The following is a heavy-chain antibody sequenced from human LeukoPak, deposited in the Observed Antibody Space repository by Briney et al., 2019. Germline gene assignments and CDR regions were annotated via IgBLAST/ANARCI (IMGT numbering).Heavy chain of an antibody. J-gene: IGHJ4*02. Sequence: GGSLRLSCAASGFTFGSYPMHWVRQAPGKGLEWVALISYDGSNKYYADSVKGRFTISRDNSKNTLYLQMNSLRAEDTAVYYCASVLCSGSSCPTDYWGQGTLVTVSS. CDR3: ASVLCSGSSCPTDY. CDR1: GFTFGSYP. D-gene: IGHD2-15*01. V-gene: IGHV3-30-3*01. CDR2: ISYDGSNK.